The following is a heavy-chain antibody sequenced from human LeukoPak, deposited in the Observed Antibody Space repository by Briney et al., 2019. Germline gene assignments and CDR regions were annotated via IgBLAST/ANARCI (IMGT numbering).Heavy chain of an antibody. V-gene: IGHV3-23*01. CDR1: GLTFRTYA. CDR2: ISGSGTNT. CDR3: AKDLRREEFTLSGVFDH. J-gene: IGHJ4*02. D-gene: IGHD3-3*01. Sequence: GGSLRLSCAGAGLTFRTYALSWVRQAPGKGLEWVSGISGSGTNTFHADSVKGRFTISRDNSRDTVYLEMKRLRAEDTAVYYCAKDLRREEFTLSGVFDHWGQGTQVTVSS.